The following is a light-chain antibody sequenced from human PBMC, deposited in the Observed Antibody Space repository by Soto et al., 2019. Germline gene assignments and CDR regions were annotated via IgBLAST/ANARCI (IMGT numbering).Light chain of an antibody. J-gene: IGKJ1*01. Sequence: DIQMTQSPSTLSGSVGDRVTITCRASQTISIWLAWYQQKPGKAPKLLIYKASTLKSGVPSRFSGSGSGTELTLTISSLQPDDFATYYCQHYNSYSESFGKGTKV. CDR2: KAS. CDR3: QHYNSYSES. V-gene: IGKV1-5*03. CDR1: QTISIW.